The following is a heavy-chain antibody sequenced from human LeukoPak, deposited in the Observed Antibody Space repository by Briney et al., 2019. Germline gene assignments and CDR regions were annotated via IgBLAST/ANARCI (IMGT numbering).Heavy chain of an antibody. CDR1: GFTFSSYG. CDR2: ISYDGSNK. J-gene: IGHJ1*01. Sequence: GGSLRLSCAASGFTFSSYGMHWVRQAPGKGLEWVAVISYDGSNKYYADSVKGRFTISRDNSKNTLYLQMNSLRAGDTAVYYCAKDRDYYDSSVGYFQHWGQGTLVTVSS. D-gene: IGHD3-22*01. V-gene: IGHV3-30*18. CDR3: AKDRDYYDSSVGYFQH.